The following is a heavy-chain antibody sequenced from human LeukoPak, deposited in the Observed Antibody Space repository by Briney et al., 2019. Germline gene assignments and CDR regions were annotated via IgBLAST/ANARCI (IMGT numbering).Heavy chain of an antibody. Sequence: GGSLRLSCAASGFIFSSYSMSWVRQAPGKGLEWVSVITGSGGNTYYADSVKGRFTISKDNSKNTLYLQMNSLRAEDTAVYYCARGSYNWFDPWGQGTLVTVSS. J-gene: IGHJ5*02. V-gene: IGHV3-23*01. CDR3: ARGSYNWFDP. CDR2: ITGSGGNT. CDR1: GFIFSSYS.